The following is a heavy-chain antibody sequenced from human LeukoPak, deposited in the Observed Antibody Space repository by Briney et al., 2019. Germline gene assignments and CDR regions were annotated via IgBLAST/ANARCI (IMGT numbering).Heavy chain of an antibody. CDR3: ARGADEDLALLTTDFDY. CDR2: INPNSGGT. D-gene: IGHD4-17*01. Sequence: GASVKVSCKASGYTFTGYYMHWVRQAPGQGLEWMGWINPNSGGTNYAQKFQGRVTMTRDTSISTAYMELSRLRSDDTAVYYCARGADEDLALLTTDFDYWGQGTLVTVSS. V-gene: IGHV1-2*02. CDR1: GYTFTGYY. J-gene: IGHJ4*02.